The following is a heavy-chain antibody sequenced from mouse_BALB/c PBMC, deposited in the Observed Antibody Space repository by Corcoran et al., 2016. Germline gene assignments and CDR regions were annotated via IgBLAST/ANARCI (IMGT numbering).Heavy chain of an antibody. CDR1: GYSFTGYT. CDR3: ARDYYGSSYVFAY. Sequence: ELQLQQSGPALVKPGASMKIPCKASGYSFTGYTMNWVKQSHGKNLEWLGLINPYNGGTSYNQKFKGKATLTVDKSSSTAYMELLSLTSEDSAVYYCARDYYGSSYVFAYWGQGTLVTVSA. D-gene: IGHD1-1*01. J-gene: IGHJ3*01. V-gene: IGHV1-18*01. CDR2: INPYNGGT.